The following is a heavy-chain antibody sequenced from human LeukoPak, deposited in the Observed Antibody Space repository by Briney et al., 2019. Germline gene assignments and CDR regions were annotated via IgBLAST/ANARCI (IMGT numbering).Heavy chain of an antibody. D-gene: IGHD1-26*01. Sequence: ASVKVSCKVSGYTLTELSMHWVRQAPGKGLEWMGGFDPEDGETIYAQKFQGRVTMTEDTSTDTAYMELRSLRSDDTAVYYCAKESGSYTGFDYWGQGTLVTVSS. J-gene: IGHJ4*02. CDR3: AKESGSYTGFDY. CDR1: GYTLTELS. V-gene: IGHV1-24*01. CDR2: FDPEDGET.